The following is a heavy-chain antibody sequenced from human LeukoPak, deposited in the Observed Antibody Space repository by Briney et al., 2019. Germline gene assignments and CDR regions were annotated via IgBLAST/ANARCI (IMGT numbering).Heavy chain of an antibody. CDR3: ARAGSYGALNQGY. CDR2: ISSSSSTI. Sequence: GGSLRLSCAASGFTFSSYSTNWVRQAPGKGLEWVSYISSSSSTIYYADSVQGRFTISRDNANNSLYLQMNSLRAEDTAVYYCARAGSYGALNQGYWGQGTLVTVSS. D-gene: IGHD3-10*01. V-gene: IGHV3-48*01. CDR1: GFTFSSYS. J-gene: IGHJ4*02.